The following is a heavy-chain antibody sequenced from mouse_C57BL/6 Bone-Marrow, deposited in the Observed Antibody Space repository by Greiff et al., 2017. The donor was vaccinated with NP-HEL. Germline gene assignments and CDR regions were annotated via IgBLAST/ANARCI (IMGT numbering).Heavy chain of an antibody. CDR1: GYTFTSYW. Sequence: QVHVKQPGAELVKPGASVKMSCKASGYTFTSYWITWVKQRPGQGLEWIGDIYPGSGSTNYNEKFKSKATLTVDTSSSTAYMQLSSLTSEDSAVYYCASRALITTADWYFDVWGTGTTVTVSS. CDR3: ASRALITTADWYFDV. D-gene: IGHD1-1*01. J-gene: IGHJ1*03. V-gene: IGHV1-55*01. CDR2: IYPGSGST.